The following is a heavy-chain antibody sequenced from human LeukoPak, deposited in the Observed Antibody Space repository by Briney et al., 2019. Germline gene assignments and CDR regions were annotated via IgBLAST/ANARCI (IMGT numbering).Heavy chain of an antibody. CDR1: GFTFSSYA. D-gene: IGHD6-13*01. V-gene: IGHV3-30-3*01. CDR2: ISYDGSNK. J-gene: IGHJ4*02. Sequence: PGRSLRLSCAASGFTFSSYAMHWVRQAPGKGLEWVAVISYDGSNKYYADSVKGRFTISRDNSKNTLYLQMNSLRAEDTAVYYCARGATIAAALPTDYWGQGTLVTVSS. CDR3: ARGATIAAALPTDY.